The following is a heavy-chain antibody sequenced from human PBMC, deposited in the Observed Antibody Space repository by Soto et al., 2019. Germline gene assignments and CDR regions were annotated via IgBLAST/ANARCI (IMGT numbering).Heavy chain of an antibody. Sequence: PGGSLRLSCVASGFSFGSYALTWVRQAPGKGLEWVSTISGSDGKTFYADAVKGRFSISRGISQSTLYLQMNSLRADDTAIYYCARWSYLDYWGQGTRVTVSS. J-gene: IGHJ4*02. D-gene: IGHD3-3*01. CDR2: ISGSDGKT. CDR1: GFSFGSYA. V-gene: IGHV3-23*01. CDR3: ARWSYLDY.